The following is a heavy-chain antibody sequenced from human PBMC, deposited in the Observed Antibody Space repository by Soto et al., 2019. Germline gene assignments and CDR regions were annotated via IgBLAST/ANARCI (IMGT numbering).Heavy chain of an antibody. V-gene: IGHV3-23*01. CDR2: ISGSGGST. J-gene: IGHJ6*02. CDR3: AKDLNRSNYDYYYYGMDV. D-gene: IGHD4-4*01. CDR1: GFTFSSYA. Sequence: HPGGSLRLSCAASGFTFSSYAMSWVRQAPGKGLEWVSAISGSGGSTYYADSVKGRFTISRDNSKNTLYLQMNSLRAEDTAVYYCAKDLNRSNYDYYYYGMDVWGQGTTVTVSS.